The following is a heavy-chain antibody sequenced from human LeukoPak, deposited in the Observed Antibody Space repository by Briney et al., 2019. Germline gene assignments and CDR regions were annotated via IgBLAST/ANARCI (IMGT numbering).Heavy chain of an antibody. D-gene: IGHD6-13*01. CDR2: ISTSGSTI. CDR1: GFTVSNYE. Sequence: GGSLRLSCAASGFTVSNYEMNWVRQAPGKGLEWVSYISTSGSTIYYADSVKGRFTISRDNAKNSVYLQMNSLRAEDTAVYYCARAPWYSYFDYWGQGTLVTVSS. J-gene: IGHJ4*02. V-gene: IGHV3-48*03. CDR3: ARAPWYSYFDY.